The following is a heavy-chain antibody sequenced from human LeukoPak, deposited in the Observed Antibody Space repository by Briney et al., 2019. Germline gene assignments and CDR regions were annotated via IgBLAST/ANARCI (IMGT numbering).Heavy chain of an antibody. CDR2: IYYSGST. Sequence: SETLSLTCTVSGGSISSYYWSWIRQPPGKGLEWIGYIYYSGSTNYNPSLKSRVTISVDTSKNQFSLKLSSVTAADTAVYYCAREEFQDYDSSGYYNGYFDYWGQGTLVTVSS. J-gene: IGHJ4*02. V-gene: IGHV4-59*01. CDR3: AREEFQDYDSSGYYNGYFDY. CDR1: GGSISSYY. D-gene: IGHD3-22*01.